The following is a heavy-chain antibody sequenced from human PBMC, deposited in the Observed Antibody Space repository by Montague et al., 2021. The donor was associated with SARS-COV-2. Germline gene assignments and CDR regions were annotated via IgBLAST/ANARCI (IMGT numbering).Heavy chain of an antibody. CDR3: ARRGYYDSAGYHWHLDL. CDR1: DGSISNYY. V-gene: IGHV4-59*08. J-gene: IGHJ2*01. Sequence: SETLSLTCTVSDGSISNYYWSWIRQPPGKGLEWIGDIYYSGSTNYNPSLKSRVTISVDTSKNQFSLKLSAVTAADTAVYFCARRGYYDSAGYHWHLDLWGRGMLVAVSS. CDR2: IYYSGST. D-gene: IGHD3-22*01.